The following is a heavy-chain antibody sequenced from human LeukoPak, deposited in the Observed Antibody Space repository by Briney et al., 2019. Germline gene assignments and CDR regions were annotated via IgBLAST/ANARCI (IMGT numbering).Heavy chain of an antibody. CDR2: IWYDGSNK. J-gene: IGHJ4*02. CDR3: ARVSSSGSGYYFDY. Sequence: GGSLRLSCAASGFTFSSYAMSWVRQAPGKGLEWVAVIWYDGSNKYYADSVKGRFTISRDNSKNTLYLQMNSLRAEDTAVYYCARVSSSGSGYYFDYWGQGTLVTVSS. V-gene: IGHV3-33*08. D-gene: IGHD6-19*01. CDR1: GFTFSSYA.